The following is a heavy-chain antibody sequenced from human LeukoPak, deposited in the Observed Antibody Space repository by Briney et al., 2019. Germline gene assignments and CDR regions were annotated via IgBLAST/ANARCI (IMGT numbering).Heavy chain of an antibody. V-gene: IGHV1-2*02. J-gene: IGHJ4*02. CDR1: GYTFTGYY. CDR3: ARDRGATISENYYFDY. Sequence: AASVKVSCKASGYTFTGYYMHWVRQAPGQGLEWMGWINPNSGGTNYAQKFQGRVTMTRDTSISTAYMELSRLRSDDTAVYYCARDRGATISENYYFDYWGQGTLVTVSS. CDR2: INPNSGGT. D-gene: IGHD1-26*01.